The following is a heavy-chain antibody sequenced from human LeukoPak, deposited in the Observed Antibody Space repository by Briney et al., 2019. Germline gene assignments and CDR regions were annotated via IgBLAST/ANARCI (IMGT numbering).Heavy chain of an antibody. CDR3: SYYYASGSHNP. V-gene: IGHV4-34*01. D-gene: IGHD3-10*01. CDR1: GGSFSGYY. J-gene: IGHJ5*02. CDR2: INHSGST. Sequence: SETLSLTCAVYGGSFSGYYWSWIRQPPGKGLEWIGEINHSGSTNYNPSLKSRVTISVDTSKMQLSLWLSSVSAADTAVYYCSYYYASGSHNPWGQGTLVTVSS.